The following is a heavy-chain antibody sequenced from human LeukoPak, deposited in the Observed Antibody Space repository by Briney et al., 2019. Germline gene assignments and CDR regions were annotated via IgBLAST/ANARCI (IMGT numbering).Heavy chain of an antibody. Sequence: GESLKISCKGSGYSFTSYWIGWVRQMPGKGLEWMGIIYPGDSDTRYSPSFQGQVTISADKSISTAYLQRSSLKASDTAMYYCARRVGSSSWYGVYYYMDVWGKGTTVTVSS. CDR1: GYSFTSYW. J-gene: IGHJ6*03. V-gene: IGHV5-51*01. CDR3: ARRVGSSSWYGVYYYMDV. D-gene: IGHD6-13*01. CDR2: IYPGDSDT.